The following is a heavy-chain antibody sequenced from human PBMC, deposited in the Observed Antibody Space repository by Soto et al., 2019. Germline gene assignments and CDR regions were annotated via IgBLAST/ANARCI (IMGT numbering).Heavy chain of an antibody. CDR1: GDSIGGYY. Sequence: HVQLRESGPGLVQPSETLSLTCTVSGDSIGGYYWNWIRQTAGEGLEWIGFIYYTGYTYYNPSLQGRVTLSLDTSKNRFSLNLTSVTAADTAMYSCARHGSRDVVRFDYWGQGILVSVSS. D-gene: IGHD2-15*01. CDR3: ARHGSRDVVRFDY. CDR2: IYYTGYT. V-gene: IGHV4-59*08. J-gene: IGHJ4*02.